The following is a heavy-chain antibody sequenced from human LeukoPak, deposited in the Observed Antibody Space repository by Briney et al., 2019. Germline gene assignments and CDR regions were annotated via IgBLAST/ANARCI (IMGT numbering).Heavy chain of an antibody. J-gene: IGHJ6*03. CDR1: GFTFSSYA. CDR3: AKRYCSSTSCRLGPYYYYMDV. D-gene: IGHD2-2*01. Sequence: GGSLRLSCAASGFTFSSYAMSWVRQAPGKGLEWVSAISGSGGSTYYADSVKGRFTISRDNSKNTLYLQMTSLRAEDTAVYYCAKRYCSSTSCRLGPYYYYMDVWGKGTTVTISS. CDR2: ISGSGGST. V-gene: IGHV3-23*01.